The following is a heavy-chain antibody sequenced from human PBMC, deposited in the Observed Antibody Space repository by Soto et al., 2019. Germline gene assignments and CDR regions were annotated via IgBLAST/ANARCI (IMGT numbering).Heavy chain of an antibody. V-gene: IGHV1-69*12. CDR3: AIILDLHYYYRIDV. J-gene: IGHJ6*02. CDR2: MIPIFGTT. D-gene: IGHD3-9*01. CDR1: GGTFSSYA. Sequence: QVQLVQSGAEVKKPGSSVKVSCKASGGTFSSYAISWVRQAPGQGLEWMGGMIPIFGTTNYAQKFQGRVTITANESTSTAYMALSSLRSAATSVYYCAIILDLHYYYRIDVWPQATTVTVSS.